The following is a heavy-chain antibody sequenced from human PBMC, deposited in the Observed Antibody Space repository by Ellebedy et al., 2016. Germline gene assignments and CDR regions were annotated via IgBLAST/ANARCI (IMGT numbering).Heavy chain of an antibody. V-gene: IGHV3-30-3*01. J-gene: IGHJ3*02. CDR3: AKGWRRDCGGDCYDDAFDI. CDR1: GFTFSSYA. Sequence: GGSLRLXXAASGFTFSSYAMHWVRQAPGKGLEWVAVISYDGSNKYYADSVKGRFTISRDNSKNTLYLQMNSLRAEDTAVYYCAKGWRRDCGGDCYDDAFDIWGQGTMVTVSS. CDR2: ISYDGSNK. D-gene: IGHD2-21*02.